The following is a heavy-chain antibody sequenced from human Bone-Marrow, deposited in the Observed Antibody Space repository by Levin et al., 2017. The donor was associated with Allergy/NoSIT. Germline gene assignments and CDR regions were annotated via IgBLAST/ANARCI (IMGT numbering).Heavy chain of an antibody. J-gene: IGHJ3*02. D-gene: IGHD2-21*02. CDR2: ISYDGSNK. V-gene: IGHV3-30*04. CDR1: GFTFSSYA. Sequence: GESLKISCAASGFTFSSYAMHWVRQAPGKGLEWVAVISYDGSNKYYADSVKGRFTISRDNSKNTLYLQMNSLRAEDTAVYYCAREAYCGGDCSDAFDIWGQGTMVTVSS. CDR3: AREAYCGGDCSDAFDI.